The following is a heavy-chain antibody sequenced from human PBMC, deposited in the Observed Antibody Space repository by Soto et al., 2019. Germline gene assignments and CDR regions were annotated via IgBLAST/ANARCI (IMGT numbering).Heavy chain of an antibody. J-gene: IGHJ4*02. CDR2: IKQDGSEK. V-gene: IGHV3-7*05. D-gene: IGHD6-19*01. Sequence: EVQLVESGGGLVQPGGSLRLSCAASGFTFSSYWMSWVRQAPGKGLEWVANIKQDGSEKYYVDSVKGRFTISRDNAKNSLYLQMNSLRAEDTAVYYCARERYRPFREQWLVTYYFDYWGQETLVTVSS. CDR1: GFTFSSYW. CDR3: ARERYRPFREQWLVTYYFDY.